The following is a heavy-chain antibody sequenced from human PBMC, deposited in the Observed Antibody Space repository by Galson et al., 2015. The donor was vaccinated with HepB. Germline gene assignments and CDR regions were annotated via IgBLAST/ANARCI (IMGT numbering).Heavy chain of an antibody. CDR1: VFSLTTSGMS. CDR3: AWGYSGSWAPLFDP. CDR2: VDWDDDE. D-gene: IGHD6-13*01. J-gene: IGHJ5*02. V-gene: IGHV2-70*01. Sequence: PALVKPTQTHTLTCTFSVFSLTTSGMSVSWIRQPPGKALEWLALVDWDDDEHYSPSLKTRLTISKDTSKNQVVLTMTNMGPVDTGSYSCAWGYSGSWAPLFDPWGQGTLLTVSS.